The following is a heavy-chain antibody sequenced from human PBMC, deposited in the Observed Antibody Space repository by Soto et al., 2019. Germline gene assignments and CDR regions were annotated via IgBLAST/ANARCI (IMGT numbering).Heavy chain of an antibody. CDR2: ISTDGSST. CDR3: ARATGSNHPFDY. D-gene: IGHD2-2*01. Sequence: GGALRPSCAATGFSFSTYWMHWVRPGPGKGLVWVSRISTDGSSTTYADSVKGRFTISRDNAKNTLYLQMNSLSADDTAVYYCARATGSNHPFDYWGQGTLVTVSS. V-gene: IGHV3-74*01. J-gene: IGHJ4*02. CDR1: GFSFSTYW.